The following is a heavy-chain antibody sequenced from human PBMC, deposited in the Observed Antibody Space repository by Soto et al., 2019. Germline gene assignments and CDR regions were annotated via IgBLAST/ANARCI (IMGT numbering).Heavy chain of an antibody. J-gene: IGHJ4*02. D-gene: IGHD5-12*01. CDR1: GGSISRSSYY. CDR3: ARAARGRWLQFKY. V-gene: IGHV4-39*01. Sequence: TSETLSLTCTVSGGSISRSSYYWGLIRQPPGKGLEWIGSIYYSGSTYYNPSLKSRVTISVDTSKNQFSLKLSSVTAADTAVYYCARAARGRWLQFKYWGQGTLVTVSS. CDR2: IYYSGST.